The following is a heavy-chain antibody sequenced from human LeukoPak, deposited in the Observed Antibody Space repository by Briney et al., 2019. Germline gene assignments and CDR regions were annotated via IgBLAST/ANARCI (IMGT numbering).Heavy chain of an antibody. CDR3: ARDSTVTRLFYGMDV. V-gene: IGHV3-33*01. D-gene: IGHD4-17*01. CDR2: IWYDGSNK. CDR1: GFTFSSYG. J-gene: IGHJ6*02. Sequence: GRSLRLSCAASGFTFSSYGMHWVRQAPGKGLEWVAVIWYDGSNKYYADSVKGRFTISRDNSKNTLYLQMNSLRAEDTAVYYCARDSTVTRLFYGMDVWGQGTTVTVSS.